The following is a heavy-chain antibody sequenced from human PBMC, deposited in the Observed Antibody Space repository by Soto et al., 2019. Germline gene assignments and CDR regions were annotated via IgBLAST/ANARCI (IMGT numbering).Heavy chain of an antibody. CDR1: GFTVSSNY. CDR2: IYSGGST. V-gene: IGHV3-53*01. Sequence: EVQLVESGGGLIQPGGSLRLSCAASGFTVSSNYMSWVRQAPGKGLEWVSVIYSGGSTYYADSVKGRFTISRDNSKNTLYLQMNSLRAEDTAVYYCAREHTASGYCSSTSCYRYYYGMDVWGQGTTVTVSS. D-gene: IGHD2-2*02. J-gene: IGHJ6*02. CDR3: AREHTASGYCSSTSCYRYYYGMDV.